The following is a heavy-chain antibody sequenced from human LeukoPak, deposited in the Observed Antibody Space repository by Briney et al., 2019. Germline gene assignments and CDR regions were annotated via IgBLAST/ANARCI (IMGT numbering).Heavy chain of an antibody. CDR1: GYTFTSYG. CDR3: ARDSTQLWLPVGQFDY. V-gene: IGHV1-18*01. J-gene: IGHJ4*02. Sequence: ASVKVSCKASGYTFTSYGISWVRQAPGQGLEWMGWISAYNGNTNYAQKLQGRVTMTTDTSTSTAYMELRSLRSDDTAVYYCARDSTQLWLPVGQFDYWGQGTLVTVSS. D-gene: IGHD5-18*01. CDR2: ISAYNGNT.